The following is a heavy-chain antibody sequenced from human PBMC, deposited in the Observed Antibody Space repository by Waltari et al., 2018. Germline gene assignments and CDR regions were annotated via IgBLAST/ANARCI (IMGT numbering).Heavy chain of an antibody. CDR3: ARDRGRGIYLDT. CDR2: INRSGRT. CDR1: GASMSSSYW. D-gene: IGHD2-15*01. Sequence: QLQLQQSGPGLVKPSEFLSLTCTVSGASMSSSYWWSWVRQSPKKGLEWIGQINRSGRTNYHPAFESRVIVSIDSSNNQFSLKLLSATAADTAVYYCARDRGRGIYLDTWGQGTLVTVSP. V-gene: IGHV4-4*02. J-gene: IGHJ4*02.